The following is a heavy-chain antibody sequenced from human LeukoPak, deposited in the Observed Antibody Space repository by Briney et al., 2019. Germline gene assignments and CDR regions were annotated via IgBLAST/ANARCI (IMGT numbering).Heavy chain of an antibody. CDR3: ASGALFSMGGVVVAASMPSAFDI. Sequence: GGSLRLSCEAYGFTFSTYTMNWVRQAPGKGLEWVSSISSSSRYIYFADSVRGRFTISRDNAKNSLYLQMNSLRAEDTAVYYCASGALFSMGGVVVAASMPSAFDIWGQGTVVTVSS. D-gene: IGHD2-2*01. V-gene: IGHV3-21*01. CDR1: GFTFSTYT. J-gene: IGHJ3*02. CDR2: ISSSSRYI.